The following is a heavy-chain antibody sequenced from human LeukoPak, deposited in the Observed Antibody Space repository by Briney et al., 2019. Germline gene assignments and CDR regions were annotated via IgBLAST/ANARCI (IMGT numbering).Heavy chain of an antibody. CDR2: INPNSGGT. Sequence: ASVQVSCQASGYTFTRYYMHGLRQAPGQGLEWMGWINPNSGGTNYAQKLQGMVTMTRDTSISTAYMELSRLRSDDTAVYCCGRDDGGTGWFDPWGQGTLVTVSS. V-gene: IGHV1-2*02. CDR1: GYTFTRYY. D-gene: IGHD1-7*01. CDR3: GRDDGGTGWFDP. J-gene: IGHJ5*02.